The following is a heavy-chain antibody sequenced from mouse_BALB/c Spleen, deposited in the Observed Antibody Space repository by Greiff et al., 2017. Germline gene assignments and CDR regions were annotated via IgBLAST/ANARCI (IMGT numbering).Heavy chain of an antibody. Sequence: EVQLQQSGAELVKPGASVKLSCTASGFNIKDTYMHWVKQRPEQGLEWIGRIDPANGNTKYDPKFQGKATITADTSSNTAYLQLCSLTSEDTAVYYCARAFYPYDAMDYWGQGTSVTVSS. CDR3: ARAFYPYDAMDY. J-gene: IGHJ4*01. V-gene: IGHV14-3*02. CDR2: IDPANGNT. D-gene: IGHD2-1*01. CDR1: GFNIKDTY.